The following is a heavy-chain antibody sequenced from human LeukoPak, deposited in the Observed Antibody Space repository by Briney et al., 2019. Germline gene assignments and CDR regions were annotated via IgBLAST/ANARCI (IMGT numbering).Heavy chain of an antibody. V-gene: IGHV3-7*01. Sequence: GGSLRLSCAASGFGVSSNDMSWVRQAPGKGLEWLANIAPDGSTQNYEDSLEGRFTISRDNHKNSLYLQMHSLRAEDAAVYHCARVIAGAIDHWGQGTLVTVSS. CDR3: ARVIAGAIDH. D-gene: IGHD2-15*01. J-gene: IGHJ4*02. CDR2: IAPDGSTQ. CDR1: GFGVSSND.